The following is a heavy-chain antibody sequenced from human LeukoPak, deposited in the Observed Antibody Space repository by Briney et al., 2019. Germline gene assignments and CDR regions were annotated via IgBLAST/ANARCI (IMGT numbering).Heavy chain of an antibody. CDR2: IYYSGST. CDR1: GGSISSYY. J-gene: IGHJ6*02. V-gene: IGHV4-59*08. Sequence: SETLSLTCTVSGGSISSYYWSWIRQPPGKGLEWIGYIYYSGSTNYNASLKSRVTTSVDTSKNQFSLSLSSVTAADTAVYYCARITFVVEGYGMDVWGQGTTVTVSS. CDR3: ARITFVVEGYGMDV. D-gene: IGHD2-21*01.